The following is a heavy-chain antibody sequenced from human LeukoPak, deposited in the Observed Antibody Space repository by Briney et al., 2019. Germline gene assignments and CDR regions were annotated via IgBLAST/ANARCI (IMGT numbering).Heavy chain of an antibody. D-gene: IGHD5-18*01. Sequence: SETLSLTCTVSGGSISSYYWSWIRQPPGKGLEWIGYIYYSGSTNYNPSLKSRVTISVDTSKNQFSLKLSSVTAADTAVYYCARGSGGYSYGFEYYFDYWGQGTLVTVSS. V-gene: IGHV4-59*01. CDR3: ARGSGGYSYGFEYYFDY. J-gene: IGHJ4*02. CDR2: IYYSGST. CDR1: GGSISSYY.